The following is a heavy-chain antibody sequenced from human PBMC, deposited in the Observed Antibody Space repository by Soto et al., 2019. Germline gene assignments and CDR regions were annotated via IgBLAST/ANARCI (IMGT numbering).Heavy chain of an antibody. Sequence: PSETLSLTCTVSGGSISSYYWSWIRQPPGKGLEWIGYIYYSGSTNYNPSLKSRVTISVDTSKNQFSLKLSSVTAADTAVYYCARVGIAAAGTSTFTASLDPWGQGTLVTVSS. D-gene: IGHD6-13*01. J-gene: IGHJ5*02. CDR1: GGSISSYY. CDR2: IYYSGST. CDR3: ARVGIAAAGTSTFTASLDP. V-gene: IGHV4-59*01.